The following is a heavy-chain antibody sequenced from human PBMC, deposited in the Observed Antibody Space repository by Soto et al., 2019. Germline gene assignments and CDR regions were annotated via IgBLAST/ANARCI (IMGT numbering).Heavy chain of an antibody. J-gene: IGHJ6*02. CDR1: GDSIISGAYS. Sequence: SETLSLTCAVSGDSIISGAYSWSWIRQPPGKGLEWIGYIYYTGSTHYNPSLKSRVTISVDTSENQFSLKLSSVTAADTAVYYCARDTTLGRYYYGMDVWGQGTTVTVSS. D-gene: IGHD1-26*01. CDR2: IYYTGST. CDR3: ARDTTLGRYYYGMDV. V-gene: IGHV4-31*11.